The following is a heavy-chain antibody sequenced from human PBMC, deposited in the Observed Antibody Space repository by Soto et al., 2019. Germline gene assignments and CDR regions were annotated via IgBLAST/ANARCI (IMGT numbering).Heavy chain of an antibody. J-gene: IGHJ4*02. CDR3: ARVILAGRGGIDY. CDR1: GYSISLGYY. Sequence: SETLSLTCAVSGYSISLGYYWGWIRQPPGKGLEWIGSIYHSGNTYYNPSLKSRVSISLDTSKNHFSLELTSVTAADTAVYYCARVILAGRGGIDYWGLGTLVTVSS. D-gene: IGHD2-15*01. CDR2: IYHSGNT. V-gene: IGHV4-38-2*01.